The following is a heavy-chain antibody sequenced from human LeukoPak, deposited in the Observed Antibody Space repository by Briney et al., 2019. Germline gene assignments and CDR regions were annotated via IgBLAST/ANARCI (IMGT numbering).Heavy chain of an antibody. CDR1: GFTFSSYA. J-gene: IGHJ4*02. CDR2: IKSKTDGETT. V-gene: IGHV3-15*01. D-gene: IGHD3-10*01. CDR3: TTELGELIPMYYFNY. Sequence: SGGSLRLSCAASGFTFSSYAITWVRQAPGKGLEWVGRIKSKTDGETTAYGAPVKGRFTISRDDSKTTLYLQMNSLKTEDTAVYYCTTELGELIPMYYFNYWGQGTLVTVS.